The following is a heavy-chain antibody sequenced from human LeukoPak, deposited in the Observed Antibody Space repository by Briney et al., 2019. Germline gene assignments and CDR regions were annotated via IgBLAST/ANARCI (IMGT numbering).Heavy chain of an antibody. J-gene: IGHJ4*02. V-gene: IGHV3-23*01. D-gene: IGHD1-1*01. CDR2: ISSSGNNT. CDR1: GFTFNSYA. CDR3: AKVWTRVQNPSFDY. Sequence: GGTLRLSCAASGFTFNSYAMNWVRQAPGKGLEWVSTISSSGNNTYYTDSVKGRFTISRDNSKNTLYLQMNSLRAEDTAVYYCAKVWTRVQNPSFDYWGQGTLVTVSS.